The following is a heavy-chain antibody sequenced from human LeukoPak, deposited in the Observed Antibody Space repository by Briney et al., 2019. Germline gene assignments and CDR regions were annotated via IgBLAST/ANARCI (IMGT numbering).Heavy chain of an antibody. D-gene: IGHD4-23*01. Sequence: GGSLRLSCAASGFTFSNYGMNWVRQAPGKGLEWVSRISGTGGTTFYADSVKGRFTISRDNSKNTLYLQMNSLRAEDTAVYYCARGWLAETTVVTPYNYWGQGTLVTVSS. CDR1: GFTFSNYG. CDR2: ISGTGGTT. V-gene: IGHV3-23*01. CDR3: ARGWLAETTVVTPYNY. J-gene: IGHJ4*02.